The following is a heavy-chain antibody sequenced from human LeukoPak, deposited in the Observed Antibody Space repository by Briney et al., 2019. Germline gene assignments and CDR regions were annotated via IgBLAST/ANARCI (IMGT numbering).Heavy chain of an antibody. CDR3: ARGGSWTGSFTDFDY. CDR2: IKEDGSEK. J-gene: IGHJ4*02. V-gene: IGHV3-7*03. D-gene: IGHD3/OR15-3a*01. Sequence: RLSCAASGFSFSSYWMSWVRQAPGKGLEWVANIKEDGSEKYYVDSVKGRLTISRDNAKNSLYLQMNSLRVEDTAVYYCARGGSWTGSFTDFDYWGQGTLVTVSS. CDR1: GFSFSSYW.